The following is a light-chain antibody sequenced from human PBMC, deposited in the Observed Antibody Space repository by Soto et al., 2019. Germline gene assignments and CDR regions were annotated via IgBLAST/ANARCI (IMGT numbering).Light chain of an antibody. Sequence: EIVLTQSPGTLSLSPGERATLSCRASQSVSSDFLAWYQEKPGQAPRLLIYGASTRATGIPARFSGSGSGTEFTLTISSLQSEDFAVYYCHQYENWFWTFGQGTKVDIK. V-gene: IGKV3-15*01. CDR2: GAS. CDR1: QSVSSD. J-gene: IGKJ1*01. CDR3: HQYENWFWT.